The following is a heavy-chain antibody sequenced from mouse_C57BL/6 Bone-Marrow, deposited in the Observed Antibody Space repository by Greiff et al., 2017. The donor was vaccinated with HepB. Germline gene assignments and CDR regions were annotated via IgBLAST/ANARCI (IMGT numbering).Heavy chain of an antibody. Sequence: EVNVVESGGGLVKPGGSLKLSCAASGFTFSDYGMHWVRQAPEKGLEWVAYISSGSSTIYYADTVKGRFTISRDNAKNTLFLQMTSLRSEDTAMYYCARPRWLLFDYWGQGTTLTVSS. CDR1: GFTFSDYG. J-gene: IGHJ2*01. CDR2: ISSGSSTI. V-gene: IGHV5-17*01. D-gene: IGHD2-3*01. CDR3: ARPRWLLFDY.